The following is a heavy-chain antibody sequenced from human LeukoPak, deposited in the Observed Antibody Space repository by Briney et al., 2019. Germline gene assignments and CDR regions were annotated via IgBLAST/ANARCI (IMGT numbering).Heavy chain of an antibody. CDR2: IHTSGST. CDR3: TRGESPYSGSSFDY. Sequence: SETLSLTCTVSGGSISSSSYYWGWIRQPAGKGLEWIGRIHTSGSTNYNPSLKSRVTISVDTSKNQFSLKLSSVTAADTAVYYCTRGESPYSGSSFDYWGQGTLVTVSS. D-gene: IGHD1-26*01. CDR1: GGSISSSSYY. J-gene: IGHJ4*02. V-gene: IGHV4-61*02.